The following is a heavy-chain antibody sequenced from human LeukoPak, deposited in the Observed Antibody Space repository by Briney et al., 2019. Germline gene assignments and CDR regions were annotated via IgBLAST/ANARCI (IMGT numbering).Heavy chain of an antibody. CDR1: GYTFTSYD. D-gene: IGHD2-15*01. V-gene: IGHV1-8*03. J-gene: IGHJ6*03. Sequence: GASVKVSCKASGYTFTSYDINWVRHATGQGLEWMGWMNPNSGNTGYAQKFQGRVTITRNTSISTAYMELSSLRSEDTAVYYCARGRGVVVVAAISYDMDVWGKGTTVAVSS. CDR2: MNPNSGNT. CDR3: ARGRGVVVVAAISYDMDV.